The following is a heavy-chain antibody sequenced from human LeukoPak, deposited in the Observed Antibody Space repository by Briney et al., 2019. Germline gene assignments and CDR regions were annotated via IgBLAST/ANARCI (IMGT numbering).Heavy chain of an antibody. V-gene: IGHV4-4*07. CDR3: ARDVLAATGSFDY. D-gene: IGHD6-13*01. CDR1: GGSFSGYY. J-gene: IGHJ4*02. Sequence: SETLSLTCAVYGGSFSGYYWSWIRQPAGKGLEWIGHIYTSGSTNYSPSLKSRVTMSVDTSKNQFSLKPSSVTAADTAVYYCARDVLAATGSFDYWGQGTQVTVSS. CDR2: IYTSGST.